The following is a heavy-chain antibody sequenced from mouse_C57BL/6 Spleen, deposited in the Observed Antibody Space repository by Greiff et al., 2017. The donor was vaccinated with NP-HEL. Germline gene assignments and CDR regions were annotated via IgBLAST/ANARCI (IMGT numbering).Heavy chain of an antibody. D-gene: IGHD1-1*01. V-gene: IGHV14-1*01. J-gene: IGHJ3*01. Sequence: VQLQQSGAELVRPGASVKLSCTASGFNIKDYYMHWVKQRPEQGLEWIGRIDPEDGDTEYAPKFPGKATLTADTSSNPAYLQRSSLTSEDAAFYYCTTPIYYGSSAWFAYWGQGTLVTVAA. CDR1: GFNIKDYY. CDR2: IDPEDGDT. CDR3: TTPIYYGSSAWFAY.